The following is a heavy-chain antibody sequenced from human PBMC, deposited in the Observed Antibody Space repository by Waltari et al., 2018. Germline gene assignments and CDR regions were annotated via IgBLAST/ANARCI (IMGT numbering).Heavy chain of an antibody. CDR2: IHGSGRA. V-gene: IGHV4-4*02. CDR1: GDSVNNSYW. CDR3: ARDRGRGLYLDS. Sequence: QLQLQESGPGLVRPSGTLSLACVVSGDSVNNSYWWSWVRQSPGKGLEWIGQIHGSGRANYNPSFGSRVSVSMDTSNNRFSLKVTSATAADTATYYCARDRGRGLYLDSWGQGILVTVSP. D-gene: IGHD2-15*01. J-gene: IGHJ4*02.